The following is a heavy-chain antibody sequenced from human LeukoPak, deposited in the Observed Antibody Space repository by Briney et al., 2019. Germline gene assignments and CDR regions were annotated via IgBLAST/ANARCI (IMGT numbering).Heavy chain of an antibody. CDR3: AREPLYYDFWKRYYYYYGMDV. D-gene: IGHD3-3*01. J-gene: IGHJ6*02. V-gene: IGHV3-11*04. CDR2: ISSSGSTI. CDR1: GFTFSDYY. Sequence: PGGSLRLSCAASGFTFSDYYMSWIRQAPGKGLEWVSYISSSGSTIYYADSVKGRFTISRDNSKSTLYLQMNSLRAEDTAVYYCAREPLYYDFWKRYYYYYGMDVWGQGTTVTVSS.